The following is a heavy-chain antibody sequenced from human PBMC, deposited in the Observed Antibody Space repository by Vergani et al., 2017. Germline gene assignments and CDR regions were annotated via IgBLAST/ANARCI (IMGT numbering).Heavy chain of an antibody. J-gene: IGHJ5*02. V-gene: IGHV4-38-2*01. CDR2: IYHSGST. CDR3: ARARRVKQQRVLSYWFDP. CDR1: GYSISSGYY. Sequence: QVQLQESGPGLVKPSETLSLTCAVSGYSISSGYYWGWIRQPPGKGLEWIGSIYHSGSTYYNPSLKSRVNISVDTSKNQFSLKLSSVTAADTAVYYCARARRVKQQRVLSYWFDPWGQGTLVTVSS. D-gene: IGHD6-13*01.